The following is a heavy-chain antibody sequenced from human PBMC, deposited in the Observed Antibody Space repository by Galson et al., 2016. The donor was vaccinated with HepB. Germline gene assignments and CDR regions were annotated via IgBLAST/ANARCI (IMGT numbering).Heavy chain of an antibody. CDR3: KTRIDPFAGDR. Sequence: LRLSCAASGFTFNKVWMSWVRQAPGKGLEWVGRIHSRTDGGTTDYAAPVKGRFIISRDDSKNTLHLQMNSLKIEDTAVYYCKTRIDPFAGDRWGQGTRVTVSS. J-gene: IGHJ4*02. CDR2: IHSRTDGGTT. CDR1: GFTFNKVW. D-gene: IGHD3-16*01. V-gene: IGHV3-15*01.